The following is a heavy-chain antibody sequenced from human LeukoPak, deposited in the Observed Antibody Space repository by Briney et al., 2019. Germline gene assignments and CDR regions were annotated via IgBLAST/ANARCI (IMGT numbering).Heavy chain of an antibody. V-gene: IGHV4-59*01. CDR1: GGSISDYY. Sequence: PSETLSLTCTVSGGSISDYYWSWIRQSPGKGLEWIGHMHYSGSTNYNSSLESRVTISMDTSKRQISLKLSSVTAADTAVYYCARGGFGRFGEWELFGTKRRGYYYYMDVWGKGTTVTISS. CDR2: MHYSGST. CDR3: ARGGFGRFGEWELFGTKRRGYYYYMDV. D-gene: IGHD3-10*01. J-gene: IGHJ6*03.